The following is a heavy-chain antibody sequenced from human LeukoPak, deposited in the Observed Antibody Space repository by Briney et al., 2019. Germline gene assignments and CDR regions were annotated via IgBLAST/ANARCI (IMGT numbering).Heavy chain of an antibody. CDR1: GGSISSSSYY. J-gene: IGHJ3*02. Sequence: SETLSLTCTVSGGSISSSSYYWGWTRQPPGKGLEWIGSIYYSGSTYYNPSLKSRVTISVDTSKNQFSLKLSSVTAADTAVYYCASTGYYDSSVLPGDAFDIWGQGTMVTVSS. D-gene: IGHD3-22*01. CDR2: IYYSGST. CDR3: ASTGYYDSSVLPGDAFDI. V-gene: IGHV4-39*01.